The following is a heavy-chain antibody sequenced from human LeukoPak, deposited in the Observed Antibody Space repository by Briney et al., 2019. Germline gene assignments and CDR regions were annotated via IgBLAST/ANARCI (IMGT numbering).Heavy chain of an antibody. D-gene: IGHD6-19*01. V-gene: IGHV4-34*01. CDR3: ARRRVRNWFDP. J-gene: IGHJ5*02. CDR1: GGSFSGYY. Sequence: PSETLSLTCAVYGGSFSGYYWSWIRQPPGKGLEWIGEINHSGSTNYNPSLKSRVTISVDTSRNQFSLKLSSVTAADTAVYYCARRRVRNWFDPWGQGTLVTVSS. CDR2: INHSGST.